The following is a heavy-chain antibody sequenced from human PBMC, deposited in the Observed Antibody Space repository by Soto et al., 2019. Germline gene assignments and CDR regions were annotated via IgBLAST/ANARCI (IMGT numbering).Heavy chain of an antibody. CDR3: ASCGYSYGRFYYYYYMDV. CDR2: IIPILGIA. D-gene: IGHD5-18*01. V-gene: IGHV1-69*02. J-gene: IGHJ6*03. CDR1: GGTFSSYT. Sequence: QVQLVQSGAEVQKPGSSVKVSCKASGGTFSSYTISWVRQAPGQGLEWMGRIIPILGIANYAQKFQGRVTITADKSTKTAYMELSSLRSGDTAVYYCASCGYSYGRFYYYYYMDVWGKGTTVTVSS.